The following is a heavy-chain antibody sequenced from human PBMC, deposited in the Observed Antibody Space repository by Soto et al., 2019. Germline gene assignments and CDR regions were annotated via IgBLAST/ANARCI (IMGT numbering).Heavy chain of an antibody. CDR1: GGSISSSNYY. Sequence: SETLSLTCTVSGGSISSSNYYWGWIRQPPGRGLEWIGSIYYSGSTYYNPSLNSRVTISVDTSKNQISLKLNSVTAADTAVYFCVGSPGGLGWFDPWGLGILVTVSS. D-gene: IGHD6-19*01. CDR3: VGSPGGLGWFDP. CDR2: IYYSGST. V-gene: IGHV4-39*01. J-gene: IGHJ5*02.